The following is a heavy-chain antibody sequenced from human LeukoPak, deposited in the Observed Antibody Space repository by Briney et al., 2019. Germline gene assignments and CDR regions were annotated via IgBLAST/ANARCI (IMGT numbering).Heavy chain of an antibody. Sequence: PGGSLRLSCAASGFTFSSYAMSWVRQAPGKGLEWVSVTSGSGGTTYYADSVKGRLTISRDNSKNTLYLQMNSLRAEDTAVYYCAKLMTGSSTLSILHYWGQGTLVTVSS. V-gene: IGHV3-23*01. J-gene: IGHJ4*02. CDR2: TSGSGGTT. D-gene: IGHD2-2*01. CDR3: AKLMTGSSTLSILHY. CDR1: GFTFSSYA.